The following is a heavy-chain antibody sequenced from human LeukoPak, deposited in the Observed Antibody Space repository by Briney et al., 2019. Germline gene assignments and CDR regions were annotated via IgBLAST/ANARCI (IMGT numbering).Heavy chain of an antibody. CDR2: INHSGST. V-gene: IGHV4-34*01. CDR3: ARGPSRIVATIDFDY. D-gene: IGHD5-12*01. Sequence: PSETLSLTCAVYGGSFSGYYWSWIRQPPGKGLEWIGEINHSGSTNYNPSLKSRVTISVDTSKNQFSLKLSSVTAADTAVYYCARGPSRIVATIDFDYRGQGTLVTVSS. CDR1: GGSFSGYY. J-gene: IGHJ4*02.